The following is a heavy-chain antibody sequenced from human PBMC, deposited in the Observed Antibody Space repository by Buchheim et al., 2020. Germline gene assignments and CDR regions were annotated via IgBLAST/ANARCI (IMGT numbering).Heavy chain of an antibody. D-gene: IGHD2-15*01. CDR2: IYHNGST. CDR1: GGSVSTGSYY. CDR3: ARSGGYCSGGGCQKWFENWYFDL. V-gene: IGHV4-61*01. Sequence: QVQLQESGPGLVKPSETLSLTCTVSGGSVSTGSYYWSWIRQPPGKGLEWIGYIYHNGSTNYNPSLKSRVTISVDTSKNQFSLKLSSVIAADTAVYYCARSGGYCSGGGCQKWFENWYFDLWGRGTL. J-gene: IGHJ2*01.